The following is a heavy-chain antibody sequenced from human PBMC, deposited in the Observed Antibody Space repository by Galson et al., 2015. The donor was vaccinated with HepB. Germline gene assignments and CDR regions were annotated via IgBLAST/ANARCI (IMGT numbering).Heavy chain of an antibody. D-gene: IGHD2-15*01. CDR2: IRYDGSNK. J-gene: IGHJ4*02. Sequence: SLRLSCAASGFTFSSYGMHWVRLAPGKGLEWVAFIRYDGSNKYYADSVKGRFTISRDNSKNTLYLQMNSLRAEDTAVYYCANAEDCSGGSCYSFDYWGQGTLVTVSS. V-gene: IGHV3-30*02. CDR3: ANAEDCSGGSCYSFDY. CDR1: GFTFSSYG.